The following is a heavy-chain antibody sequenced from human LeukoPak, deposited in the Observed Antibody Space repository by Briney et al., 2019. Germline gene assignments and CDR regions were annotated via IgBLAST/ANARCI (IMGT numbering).Heavy chain of an antibody. J-gene: IGHJ4*02. CDR2: IYYSGSS. CDR3: ASPNSPYYYDSSGYYVY. CDR1: GGSISGYH. V-gene: IGHV4-59*01. D-gene: IGHD3-22*01. Sequence: SETLSLTCNVSGGSISGYHWSWIRQPPGKGLEWLGYIYYSGSSNYNPSLKSRVTMSADTSKNQFSLKLSSVTAADTAVYYCASPNSPYYYDSSGYYVYWGQGTLVTVSS.